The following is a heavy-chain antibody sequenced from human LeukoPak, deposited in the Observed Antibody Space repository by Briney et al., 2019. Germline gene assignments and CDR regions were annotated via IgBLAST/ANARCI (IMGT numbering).Heavy chain of an antibody. CDR2: IFYNGDT. V-gene: IGHV4-39*07. J-gene: IGHJ4*02. Sequence: SETLSLTCTVSGASISRTPYYWGWFRQPPGKGLEWIAIIFYNGDTYYNPSLKSRVTISIDTSENQFSLKLSFVTAADTALYYCAKEPTGDKSFDYWGQGTLVIVSS. D-gene: IGHD7-27*01. CDR3: AKEPTGDKSFDY. CDR1: GASISRTPYY.